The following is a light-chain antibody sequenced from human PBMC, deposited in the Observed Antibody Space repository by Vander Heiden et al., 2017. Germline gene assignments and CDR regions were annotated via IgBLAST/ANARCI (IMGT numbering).Light chain of an antibody. Sequence: SALTPPASVSGSPGQSITISCTGTSSDVGGYNYVSWYQQHPGKAPKLMIYEVSNRPSGVSNRFSGSKSGNTASLTISGLQAEDEADYYCSSYTSSSTEVFGGGTKLTVL. J-gene: IGLJ2*01. CDR2: EVS. CDR3: SSYTSSSTEV. V-gene: IGLV2-14*01. CDR1: SSDVGGYNY.